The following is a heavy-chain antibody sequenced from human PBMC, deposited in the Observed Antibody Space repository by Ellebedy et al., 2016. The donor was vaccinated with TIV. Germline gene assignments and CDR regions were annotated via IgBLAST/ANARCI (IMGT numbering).Heavy chain of an antibody. J-gene: IGHJ3*02. CDR3: ARDRWAEYTFDI. CDR1: GFSFSNYW. CDR2: INSDGSGT. Sequence: PGGSLRLSCVASGFSFSNYWIHWVRQVPGKGLVWVSRINSDGSGTSYADYVKGRFRISRDNAENTVSLQMNSLRAEDTAIYYCARDRWAEYTFDIWGQGTMVTVSS. D-gene: IGHD6-6*01. V-gene: IGHV3-74*01.